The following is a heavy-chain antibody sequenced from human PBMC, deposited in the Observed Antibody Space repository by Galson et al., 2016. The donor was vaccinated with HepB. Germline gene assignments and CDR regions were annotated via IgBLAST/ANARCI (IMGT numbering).Heavy chain of an antibody. D-gene: IGHD6-19*01. Sequence: SLRLSCAASGFTFSYYAMHWVRQAPGKGLDWVAVISYDESKKHYADSVKGRFTISRDNSNNTLYLQMNSLRSEDTAVYYCARPTIALAGSNYYYGMDVWGQGTTVTVSS. V-gene: IGHV3-30-3*01. J-gene: IGHJ6*02. CDR3: ARPTIALAGSNYYYGMDV. CDR2: ISYDESKK. CDR1: GFTFSYYA.